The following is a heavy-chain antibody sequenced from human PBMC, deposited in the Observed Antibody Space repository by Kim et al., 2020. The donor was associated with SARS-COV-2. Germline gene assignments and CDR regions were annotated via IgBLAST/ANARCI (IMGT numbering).Heavy chain of an antibody. Sequence: GGSLRLSCTASGFTFSSYWMHWVRQAPGKGLVWVSRINSDASSTFYAYSVKGRFTISRDNAKNTLYLQINMLGAGATAVYYSARGDSGPWSHGTLFTVTS. J-gene: IGHJ5*02. CDR1: GFTFSSYW. D-gene: IGHD1-26*01. V-gene: IGHV3-74*01. CDR3: ARGDSGP. CDR2: INSDASST.